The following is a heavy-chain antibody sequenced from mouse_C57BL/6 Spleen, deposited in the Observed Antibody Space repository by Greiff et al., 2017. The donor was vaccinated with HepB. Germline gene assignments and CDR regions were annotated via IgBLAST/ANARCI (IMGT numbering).Heavy chain of an antibody. D-gene: IGHD1-1*01. V-gene: IGHV2-9-1*01. CDR3: AGGYYGSSFYAMDY. J-gene: IGHJ4*01. Sequence: VQLVESGPGLVAPSQSLSIPCTVSGFSLTSYAISWVRQPPGKGLEWLGVIWTGGGTNYNSALKSRLSISKDNSKSQVFLKMNMLQTDDTARYYCAGGYYGSSFYAMDYWGQGTSVTVSS. CDR1: GFSLTSYA. CDR2: IWTGGGT.